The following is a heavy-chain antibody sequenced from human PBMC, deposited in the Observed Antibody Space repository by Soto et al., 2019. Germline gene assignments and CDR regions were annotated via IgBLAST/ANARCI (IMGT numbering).Heavy chain of an antibody. D-gene: IGHD2-2*01. CDR2: ISSSSSTI. CDR1: GFTFSSYS. V-gene: IGHV3-48*01. Sequence: GGSLRLSCAASGFTFSSYSMNWVRQAPGKGLEWVSYISSSSSTIYYADSVKGRFTISRDNAKNSLYLQMNSLRAEDTAVYYCARDHQLLWLRDAFDIWGQGTMVTVSS. J-gene: IGHJ3*02. CDR3: ARDHQLLWLRDAFDI.